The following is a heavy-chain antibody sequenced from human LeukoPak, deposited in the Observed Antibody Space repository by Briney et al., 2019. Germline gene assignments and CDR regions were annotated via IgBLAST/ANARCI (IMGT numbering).Heavy chain of an antibody. V-gene: IGHV3-48*03. J-gene: IGHJ6*04. CDR3: AELGITMIGGV. CDR1: GSTFSSYE. D-gene: IGHD3-10*02. CDR2: ISSSGSTI. Sequence: GGSLRLSCAASGSTFSSYEMNWVRQVPGKGLEWVSYISSSGSTIYYADSVKGRFTISRDNAKNSLYLQMNSLRAEDTAVYYCAELGITMIGGVWGKGTTVTISS.